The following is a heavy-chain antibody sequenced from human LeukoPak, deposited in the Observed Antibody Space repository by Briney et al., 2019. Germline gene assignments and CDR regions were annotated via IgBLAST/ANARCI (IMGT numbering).Heavy chain of an antibody. V-gene: IGHV1-24*01. CDR2: FDPEDGET. CDR1: GYTLTELS. Sequence: ASVKVSCKVSGYTLTELSMHWVRQAPGKGLEWMGGFDPEDGETIYAQKFQGRVTMTEDTSTDTAYMELSSLRSEDTAVYYCATTKGRGYSGYDAFDYWGQGILVTVSS. CDR3: ATTKGRGYSGYDAFDY. J-gene: IGHJ4*02. D-gene: IGHD5-12*01.